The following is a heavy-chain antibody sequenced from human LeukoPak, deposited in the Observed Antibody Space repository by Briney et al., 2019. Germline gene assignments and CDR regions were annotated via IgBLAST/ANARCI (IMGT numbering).Heavy chain of an antibody. CDR2: IYTSGST. V-gene: IGHV4-61*02. CDR1: GGSLSSGSYY. D-gene: IGHD3-3*01. Sequence: SKTLSLTCTVSGGSLSSGSYYWSWIRQPAGKGLECIGRIYTSGSTNYNPSIKNRATISVNTSKNQFSLKLSSVTAADTAVYYCARFHYDFWSGYYTGPDFDYWGQGTLVTVSS. CDR3: ARFHYDFWSGYYTGPDFDY. J-gene: IGHJ4*02.